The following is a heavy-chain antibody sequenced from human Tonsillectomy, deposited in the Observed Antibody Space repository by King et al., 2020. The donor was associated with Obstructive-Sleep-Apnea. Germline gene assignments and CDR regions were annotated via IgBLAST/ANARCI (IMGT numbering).Heavy chain of an antibody. CDR3: ARDGYSSGWYASY. CDR2: IYYSGST. Sequence: QLQESGPGLVKSSETLSLTCTVSGGSISSSSYYWCWVRQPPGKGLEWIGSIYYSGSTHYNPPLKSRVTMSVDTSKNQFSLKVNSVTAADTAVYYCARDGYSSGWYASYWGQGTLVTVSS. D-gene: IGHD6-19*01. J-gene: IGHJ4*02. CDR1: GGSISSSSYY. V-gene: IGHV4-39*07.